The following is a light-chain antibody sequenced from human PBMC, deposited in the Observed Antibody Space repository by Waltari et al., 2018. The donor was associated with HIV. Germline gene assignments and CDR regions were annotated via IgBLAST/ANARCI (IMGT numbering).Light chain of an antibody. J-gene: IGKJ2*01. Sequence: GTLSCRASQSVSSSYLAWYQQKPGQAPRLLIYGASSRATGIPDRFSGSGSGTDFTLTISRLEPEDFAVYSCQQYGSSPYTFGQGTKLGIK. CDR3: QQYGSSPYT. V-gene: IGKV3-20*01. CDR1: QSVSSSY. CDR2: GAS.